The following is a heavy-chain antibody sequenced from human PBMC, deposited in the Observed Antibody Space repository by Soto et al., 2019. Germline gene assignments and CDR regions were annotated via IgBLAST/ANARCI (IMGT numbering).Heavy chain of an antibody. CDR1: GITFTTYA. D-gene: IGHD5-18*01. CDR3: ARDLGTAMVTWFDP. V-gene: IGHV1-3*01. J-gene: IGHJ5*02. CDR2: INAGNGNT. Sequence: GASVKVSCKASGITFTTYAIHWVRQAPGQGLEWMGWINAGNGNTRYSQKFQGRVTLTRDTSTSTVYMELSSLRSEDTAVYYCARDLGTAMVTWFDPWGQGTLVTVSS.